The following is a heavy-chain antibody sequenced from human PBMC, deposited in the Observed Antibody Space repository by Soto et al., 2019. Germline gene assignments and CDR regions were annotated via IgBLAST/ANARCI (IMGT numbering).Heavy chain of an antibody. Sequence: QVQLVQSGAEVKEPGSSVKVSCKASGGTFSTSTFTWVRQAPGQGLEWMGRIIPILDTADYAQKFQGSVTITADKSTSTAFMELSSLRSEGTGIYYCARDSPIGSVFSGYDAIDLWGQGTLVTVSP. CDR1: GGTFSTST. CDR2: IIPILDTA. V-gene: IGHV1-69*08. J-gene: IGHJ4*02. CDR3: ARDSPIGSVFSGYDAIDL. D-gene: IGHD5-12*01.